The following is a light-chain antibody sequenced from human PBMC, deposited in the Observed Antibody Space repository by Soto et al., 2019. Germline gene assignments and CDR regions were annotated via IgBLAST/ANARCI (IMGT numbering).Light chain of an antibody. V-gene: IGKV1-39*01. Sequence: DIQMTQSPSSLSASVGDRVTITFRASQSISSYLNWYQQKPGKAPKLLIYAASSLQSGVPSRFSSSGSFRYLAVAISSLQPEDFATYHCPQSYSTHPTVGQGTKVDIK. CDR1: QSISSY. J-gene: IGKJ1*01. CDR2: AAS. CDR3: PQSYSTHPT.